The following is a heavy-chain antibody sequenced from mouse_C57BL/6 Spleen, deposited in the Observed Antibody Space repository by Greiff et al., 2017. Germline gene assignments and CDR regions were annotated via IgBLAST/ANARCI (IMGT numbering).Heavy chain of an antibody. CDR1: GFNIKNTY. D-gene: IGHD1-1*01. CDR3: ARGTVVAADYFDY. J-gene: IGHJ2*01. CDR2: IDPANGNT. Sequence: VQLKESVAELVRPGASVKLSCTASGFNIKNTYMHWVKQRPEQGLEWIGRIDPANGNTKYAPKFQGKATITADTSSNTAYLRLSSLTSEDTAIYYCARGTVVAADYFDYWGQGTTLTVSS. V-gene: IGHV14-3*01.